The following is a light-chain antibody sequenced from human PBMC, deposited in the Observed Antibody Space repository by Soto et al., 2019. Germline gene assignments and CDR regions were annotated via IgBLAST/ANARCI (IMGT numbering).Light chain of an antibody. V-gene: IGKV3-20*01. Sequence: EIVLTQSPGTLSLSPGERATLSCTASQSVRSGYVAWYQQKPGQAPRLLIYGASFRASGISDRFSGSGSGKGFTLTISRMEPEDVAVYYCQQYAGSPRTFGQGTKVDIK. CDR3: QQYAGSPRT. CDR2: GAS. CDR1: QSVRSGY. J-gene: IGKJ1*01.